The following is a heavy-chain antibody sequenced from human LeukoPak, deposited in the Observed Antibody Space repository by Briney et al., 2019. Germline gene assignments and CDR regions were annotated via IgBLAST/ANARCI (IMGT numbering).Heavy chain of an antibody. CDR3: ARDRSIQPYEYYFDY. D-gene: IGHD1-1*01. J-gene: IGHJ4*02. CDR1: GGSISRYY. Sequence: SETLSLTCTGSGGSISRYYWSWIRQPPGKGLEGIGYIYYSGSTNYNPSLTSRGTISVATSKTQFSLKLTSVTAADTAVYYCARDRSIQPYEYYFDYWGQGTLVTVSS. CDR2: IYYSGST. V-gene: IGHV4-59*01.